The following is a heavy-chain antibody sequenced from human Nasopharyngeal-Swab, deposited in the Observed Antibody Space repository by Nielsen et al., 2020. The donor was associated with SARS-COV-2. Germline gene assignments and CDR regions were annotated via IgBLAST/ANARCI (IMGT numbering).Heavy chain of an antibody. Sequence: GESLKISCAASGFTFSDYYMSWIRQAPGKGLEWVADINPDGSEKFYVDSVKGRFTISRDNAKNSMSLQMNSLRVEDTAVYYCARDWSRAADVWGQGTMVTVSS. CDR1: GFTFSDYY. CDR2: INPDGSEK. J-gene: IGHJ3*01. V-gene: IGHV3-7*01. D-gene: IGHD2-15*01. CDR3: ARDWSRAADV.